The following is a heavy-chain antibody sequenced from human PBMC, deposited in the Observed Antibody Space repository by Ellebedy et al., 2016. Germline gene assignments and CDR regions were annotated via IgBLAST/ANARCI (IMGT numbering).Heavy chain of an antibody. J-gene: IGHJ2*01. D-gene: IGHD1-14*01. CDR3: ARDRITGVGMWYFDL. Sequence: GESLKISCVVSGFSVSSNYLSWVRQAPGKGLEWVSVIYAGGSTFYADSVKGRFIISRDNSKNTLYLQMNSLRVEDTAMYYCARDRITGVGMWYFDLWGRGTLVTVSS. CDR2: IYAGGST. V-gene: IGHV3-66*01. CDR1: GFSVSSNY.